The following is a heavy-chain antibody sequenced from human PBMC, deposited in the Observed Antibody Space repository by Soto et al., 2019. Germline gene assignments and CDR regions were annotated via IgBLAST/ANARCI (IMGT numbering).Heavy chain of an antibody. CDR2: IWYDGSQQ. Sequence: GGSLRLSCAASGFTFRSYGMHWVRQAPGKGLEWVAVIWYDGSQQYYADSVKGRFTISRDNLKNILYLQMNSLRTEDTAVYYCASLFSEQQLARPGLFWCLGTLVTVST. CDR1: GFTFRSYG. J-gene: IGHJ4*02. D-gene: IGHD4-4*01. CDR3: ASLFSEQQLARPGLF. V-gene: IGHV3-33*01.